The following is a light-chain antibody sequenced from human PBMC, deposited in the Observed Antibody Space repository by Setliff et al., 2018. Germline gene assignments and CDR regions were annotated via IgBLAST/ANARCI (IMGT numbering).Light chain of an antibody. CDR3: EAWDDSLNGDV. J-gene: IGLJ1*01. CDR2: SNN. V-gene: IGLV1-44*01. Sequence: QSVLTQPPSASGTPGQRITISCSGGTSNIGSNPVDWYQQLPGTAPKLLIYSNNQRPSGVPDRFSDSKSGTSASLAVSGLQSEDEADFYCEAWDDSLNGDVFGSGTKVTVL. CDR1: TSNIGSNP.